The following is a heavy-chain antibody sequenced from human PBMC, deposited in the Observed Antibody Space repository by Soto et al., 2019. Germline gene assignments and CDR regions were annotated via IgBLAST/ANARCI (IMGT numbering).Heavy chain of an antibody. J-gene: IGHJ5*02. CDR2: IYYSGST. V-gene: IGHV4-39*01. Sequence: SETLSLTCTVSGGSISSSSYYWGWIRQPPGKGLEWIGSIYYSGSTYYNPSLKSRVTISVDTSKNQFSLKLSPVTAADTAVYYCARPSITMVRGVTPSWFDPWGQGTLVTVSS. CDR1: GGSISSSSYY. D-gene: IGHD3-10*01. CDR3: ARPSITMVRGVTPSWFDP.